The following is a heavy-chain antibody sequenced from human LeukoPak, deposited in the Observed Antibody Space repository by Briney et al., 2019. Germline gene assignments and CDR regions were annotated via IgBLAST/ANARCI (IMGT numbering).Heavy chain of an antibody. CDR3: GRYAVQPHVGSFVDY. Sequence: GGSLRLSCAASGGIFSNYDMHWVRQAPGEGLEWVAVMSYDGSNKYYADSVKGRFTISRDNSKNTLFLQMNTLRADDTALYYCGRYAVQPHVGSFVDYWGQGTLVTVSS. CDR1: GGIFSNYD. J-gene: IGHJ4*02. V-gene: IGHV3-30-3*01. CDR2: MSYDGSNK. D-gene: IGHD1-26*01.